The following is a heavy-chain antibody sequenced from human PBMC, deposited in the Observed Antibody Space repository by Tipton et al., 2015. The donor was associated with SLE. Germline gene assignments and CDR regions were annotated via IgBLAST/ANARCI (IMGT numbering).Heavy chain of an antibody. CDR2: NSAYNGNP. V-gene: IGHV1-18*01. J-gene: IGHJ3*02. CDR3: ARGITIFGVVPTRAFDI. D-gene: IGHD3-3*01. CDR1: GYTFTSYG. Sequence: QVQLVQSGPEVKKPGASVKVSCKASGYTFTSYGISWVRQAPGQGLEWMGWNSAYNGNPNYAQKLQGRVTMTTDTSTSTAYMELTSLRSDDTAVYYCARGITIFGVVPTRAFDIWGPGTMVTVSS.